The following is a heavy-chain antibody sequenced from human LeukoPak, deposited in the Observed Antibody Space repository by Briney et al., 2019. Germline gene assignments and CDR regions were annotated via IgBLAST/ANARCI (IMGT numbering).Heavy chain of an antibody. CDR2: LYSGGRI. CDR1: GFIVSDNY. J-gene: IGHJ3*01. CDR3: SRGGDAFDL. D-gene: IGHD3-10*01. V-gene: IGHV3-66*01. Sequence: GGSLRLSCAASGFIVSDNYMSWVRPAPGKGLEWVSVLYSGGRIYYADSVKGRFTISRDNSKNTLYLQMNSLRAEDTAVYFCSRGGDAFDLWGQGTMVTISS.